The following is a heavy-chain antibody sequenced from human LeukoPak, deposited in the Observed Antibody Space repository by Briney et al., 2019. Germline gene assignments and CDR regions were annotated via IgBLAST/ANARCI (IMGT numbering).Heavy chain of an antibody. Sequence: ASLSVSSKISAYSLSDLSIHWVREAPGEGREWMGDFDSENNKMNYTQTFQGRVTMTEDTSADTAYMELTRLRSEDTAVYFCATDRVYRSSGRSWGFFDYWGQGTLVIVSS. CDR2: FDSENNKM. CDR1: AYSLSDLS. D-gene: IGHD6-19*01. J-gene: IGHJ4*02. CDR3: ATDRVYRSSGRSWGFFDY. V-gene: IGHV1-24*01.